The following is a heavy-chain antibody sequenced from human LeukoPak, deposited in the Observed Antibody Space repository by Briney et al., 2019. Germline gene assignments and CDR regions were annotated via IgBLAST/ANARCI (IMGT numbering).Heavy chain of an antibody. CDR1: GFTFSSYA. Sequence: GGSLRLSCAASGFTFSSYAMSWVRQAPGKGLEWVSAISGSGGSTYYADSVKGRFTISRDNSKNTLYLQMNSLRAEDTAVYYCAKVSYYYDTSGYYFWGQGTLVTVSS. V-gene: IGHV3-23*01. CDR3: AKVSYYYDTSGYYF. J-gene: IGHJ4*02. CDR2: ISGSGGST. D-gene: IGHD3-22*01.